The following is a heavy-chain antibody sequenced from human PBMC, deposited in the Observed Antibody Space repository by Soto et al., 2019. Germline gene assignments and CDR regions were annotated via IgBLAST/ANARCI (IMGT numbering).Heavy chain of an antibody. D-gene: IGHD2-21*02. CDR1: GFTFTDYY. V-gene: IGHV3-11*01. CDR3: ARVLVFYGGFDP. CDR2: ISSSGSTI. Sequence: GGSLRLSCAASGFTFTDYYMTWIRQAPGKGLEWVSYISSSGSTIYYAEYVKGRFTISRDNAKNSLYLQMNSLRAEDTAVYYCARVLVFYGGFDPWGQGTLVTVSS. J-gene: IGHJ5*02.